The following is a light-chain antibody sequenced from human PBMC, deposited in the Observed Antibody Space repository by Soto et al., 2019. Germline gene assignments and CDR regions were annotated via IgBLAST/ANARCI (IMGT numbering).Light chain of an antibody. J-gene: IGLJ1*01. V-gene: IGLV2-14*01. CDR3: SSYTSSSIDYV. CDR1: SSDVGGYNY. Sequence: QSALTQPASVSGSTGQSITISCTGTSSDVGGYNYVSWYQQYPGKAPKLMIYEVSNRPSGVSNRFSGSKSGNTASLTISGLQAEDEADYYCSSYTSSSIDYVFGTGTKLTVL. CDR2: EVS.